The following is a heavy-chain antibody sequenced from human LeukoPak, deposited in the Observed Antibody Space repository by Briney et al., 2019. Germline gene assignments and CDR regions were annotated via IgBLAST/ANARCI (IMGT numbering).Heavy chain of an antibody. CDR1: GVSVSRSSDY. CDR3: ARLQYYYGMDV. J-gene: IGHJ6*02. V-gene: IGHV4-39*01. Sequence: PSGTLSLTCTVSGVSVSRSSDYWGWIRQPPGKGLEYIGSIYYRGSTYYNPSLKSRVTISVDTSKNQFSLKLTSVTAADTAVYYCARLQYYYGMDVWGQGTTVTVSS. CDR2: IYYRGST.